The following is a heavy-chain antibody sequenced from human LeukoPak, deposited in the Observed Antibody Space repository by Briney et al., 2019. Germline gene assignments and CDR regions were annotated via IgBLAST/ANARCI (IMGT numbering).Heavy chain of an antibody. CDR1: GGSISSGDYY. D-gene: IGHD6-19*01. CDR3: AGGLQWLSFDN. CDR2: IYHTGST. Sequence: SETLSLTCTVSGGSISSGDYYWSWVRQPPGKGLEWIGYIYHTGSTNYNPSLKNRVSISVDTSKKQLSLKLTSVTAADTAVYYCAGGLQWLSFDNWGQGTLVTVSS. V-gene: IGHV4-61*08. J-gene: IGHJ4*02.